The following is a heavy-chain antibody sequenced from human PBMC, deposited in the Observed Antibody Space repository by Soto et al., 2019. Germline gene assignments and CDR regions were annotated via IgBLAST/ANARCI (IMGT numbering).Heavy chain of an antibody. CDR3: ARNWGIFDY. D-gene: IGHD7-27*01. V-gene: IGHV3-23*01. J-gene: IGHJ4*02. CDR2: ISGSGGGK. Sequence: PGGSLRLSCEASGFTFSTSAMSWVRQAPGKGLEWVSTISGSGGGKYYADSVNGRFTISGDNSKNTLFLQMNSLRAEDTALYYCARNWGIFDYWGQGPLVTVSS. CDR1: GFTFSTSA.